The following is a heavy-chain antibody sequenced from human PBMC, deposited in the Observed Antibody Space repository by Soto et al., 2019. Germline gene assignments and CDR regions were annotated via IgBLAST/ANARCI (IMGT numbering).Heavy chain of an antibody. CDR1: GFTFSSYA. V-gene: IGHV3-23*01. CDR2: ISGSGGSI. CDR3: AKDPGASSDWHGGLY. J-gene: IGHJ4*02. Sequence: EVQLLESGGGLVQPGGSLRLSCAASGFTFSSYAMSWVRQAPGKGLEWVSAISGSGGSIYYADSVKGRFTISRDNSKNTLYLQMNSLRAEDTAVYYCAKDPGASSDWHGGLYWGQGTLVTVSS. D-gene: IGHD6-19*01.